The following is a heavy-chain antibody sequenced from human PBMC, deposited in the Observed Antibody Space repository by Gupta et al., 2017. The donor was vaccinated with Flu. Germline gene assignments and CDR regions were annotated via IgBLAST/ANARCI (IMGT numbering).Heavy chain of an antibody. D-gene: IGHD2-21*01. CDR2: IKQDGSEK. CDR1: GVSFIDSW. V-gene: IGHV3-7*04. CDR3: ARMWSSEDYNGRYRTFDY. Sequence: EVQLVESGGGLVQPGGSLRLACAAAGVSFIDSWMNWLRQAPGKGLEWVAIIKQDGSEKYYVDSVKGRFTISRDNAKNSMILQMNNLRAEDSAVYFCARMWSSEDYNGRYRTFDYWGQGPLVTVSS. J-gene: IGHJ4*02.